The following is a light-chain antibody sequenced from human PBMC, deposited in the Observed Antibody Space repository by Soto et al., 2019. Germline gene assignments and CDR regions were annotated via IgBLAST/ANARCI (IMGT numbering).Light chain of an antibody. CDR1: SSNVGTYNL. CDR3: CSYAGRSTYV. J-gene: IGLJ1*01. Sequence: QSALSQPASVSGSTGQPITISCTGTSSNVGTYNLVSWYQQHPGKAPKLMIYEDNKRPSGVSNRFSGSKSGKTASLTISGLQAEVEAGYYCCSYAGRSTYVFGTGTKLTVL. V-gene: IGLV2-23*01. CDR2: EDN.